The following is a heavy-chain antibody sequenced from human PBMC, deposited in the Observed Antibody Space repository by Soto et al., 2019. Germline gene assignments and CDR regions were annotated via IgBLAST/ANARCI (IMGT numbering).Heavy chain of an antibody. CDR1: GYTFTSYG. J-gene: IGHJ4*02. Sequence: GASGKVSCKASGYTFTSYGISWVRHAPGQGLEWMGWISAYNGNTNYAQKLQGRVTMTTDTSTSTAYMELRSLRSDDTAVYYCARVEQCLVPDYWGQGTLVTVSS. V-gene: IGHV1-18*01. D-gene: IGHD6-19*01. CDR2: ISAYNGNT. CDR3: ARVEQCLVPDY.